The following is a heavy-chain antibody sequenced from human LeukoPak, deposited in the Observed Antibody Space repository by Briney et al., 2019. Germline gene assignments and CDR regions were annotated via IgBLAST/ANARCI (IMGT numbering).Heavy chain of an antibody. CDR3: ARDEYSGSYLNYFDY. CDR1: GFTFSSYA. J-gene: IGHJ4*02. D-gene: IGHD1-26*01. V-gene: IGHV3-30-3*01. CDR2: ISYDGSNK. Sequence: GGSLRLSCAASGFTFSSYAMHWVRQAPGKGLEWVAVISYDGSNKYYADSVKGRFTISRDNSKNTLYLQMNSLRAEDTAVYFCARDEYSGSYLNYFDYWGQGTLVTVPS.